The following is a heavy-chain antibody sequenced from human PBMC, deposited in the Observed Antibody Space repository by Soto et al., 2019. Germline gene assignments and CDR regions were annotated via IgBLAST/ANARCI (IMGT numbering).Heavy chain of an antibody. CDR1: GFTFSSYA. V-gene: IGHV3-23*01. CDR3: AKSKQLGVRYNWFDP. Sequence: RRLSCAASGFTFSSYAMSWFRQAPGKGLEWVSGISGSGDNTDYADSVKGRFSISRDNTENTLYLQLKDLRVEDTAMYFCAKSKQLGVRYNWFDPWGRGTLVTVYS. CDR2: ISGSGDNT. J-gene: IGHJ5*02. D-gene: IGHD1-1*01.